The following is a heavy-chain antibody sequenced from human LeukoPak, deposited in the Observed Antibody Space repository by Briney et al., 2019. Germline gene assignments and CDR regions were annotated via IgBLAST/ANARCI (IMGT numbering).Heavy chain of an antibody. CDR3: ARLDMVRGVIFDY. CDR1: GYSIISDYF. Sequence: SETLSLTCIVSGYSIISDYFWGWVRQPPGKGPEWIGSIFHSGDVYYNPSLKSRVTLSVDPSKNRFSLKLSSVAAADTAVYYCARLDMVRGVIFDYWGQGTLVTVSS. J-gene: IGHJ4*02. CDR2: IFHSGDV. V-gene: IGHV4-38-2*02. D-gene: IGHD3-10*01.